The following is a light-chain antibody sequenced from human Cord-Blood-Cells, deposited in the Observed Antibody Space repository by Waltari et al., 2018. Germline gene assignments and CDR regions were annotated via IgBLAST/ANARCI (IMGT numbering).Light chain of an antibody. V-gene: IGKV3-11*01. CDR2: DAS. J-gene: IGKJ1*01. Sequence: EIVLTQSPATLSLSPGERATLSCRASQSVSSYLAWYQQKPGQAPRLLIYDASNRATGIPARFSGSGSGTDFTLTISNLEPEEFAVYYCQQRSNWPTFGQGTKVEIK. CDR1: QSVSSY. CDR3: QQRSNWPT.